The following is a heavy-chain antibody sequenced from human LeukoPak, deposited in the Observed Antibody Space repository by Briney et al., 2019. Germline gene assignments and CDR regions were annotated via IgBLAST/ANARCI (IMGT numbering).Heavy chain of an antibody. CDR3: ARILYRFYMDI. Sequence: GGSLRLSCVASEFSVSRNNMNWVRQAPGKGPEWVSIIHSGGSSSYADSVKERFTISRDNSKNTLYLQMNSLRAEDTAVYFCARILYRFYMDIWGKGTTVIVSS. D-gene: IGHD2-2*02. CDR1: EFSVSRNN. CDR2: IHSGGSS. V-gene: IGHV3-66*01. J-gene: IGHJ6*03.